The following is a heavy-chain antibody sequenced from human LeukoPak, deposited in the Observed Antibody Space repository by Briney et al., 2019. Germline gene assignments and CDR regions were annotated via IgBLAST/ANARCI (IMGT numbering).Heavy chain of an antibody. J-gene: IGHJ4*02. CDR3: AKGGIVRGVNSYFDY. D-gene: IGHD3-10*01. CDR1: GFTFSSHG. Sequence: GGSLRLSCAASGFTFSSHGINWVRQAPGKGLEWVSSISGSGDSTYYADSVKGRFTISRDNSKNTLYLQMNSLRAEDTAVYYCAKGGIVRGVNSYFDYWGQGTLVTVSS. CDR2: ISGSGDST. V-gene: IGHV3-23*01.